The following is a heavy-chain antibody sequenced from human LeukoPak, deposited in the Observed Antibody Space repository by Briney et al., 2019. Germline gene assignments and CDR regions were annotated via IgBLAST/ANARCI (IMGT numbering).Heavy chain of an antibody. CDR1: GFTFSSYG. D-gene: IGHD2-21*02. V-gene: IGHV3-30*18. Sequence: PGGSLRLSCAASGFTFSSYGMHWVRQAPGKGLEWVAVISYDGSNKYYADSVKGRFTISRDNSKNTLYLQMNSLRAEDTAVYYCAKDLGTYCGGDCYPDYWGQGTLATVSS. CDR2: ISYDGSNK. CDR3: AKDLGTYCGGDCYPDY. J-gene: IGHJ4*02.